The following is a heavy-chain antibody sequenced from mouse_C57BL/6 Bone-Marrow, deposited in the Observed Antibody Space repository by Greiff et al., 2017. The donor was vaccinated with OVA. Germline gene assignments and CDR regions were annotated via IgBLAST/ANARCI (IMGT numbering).Heavy chain of an antibody. CDR1: GYTFTGYW. CDR2: ILPGSGST. D-gene: IGHD1-1*01. V-gene: IGHV1-9*01. J-gene: IGHJ2*01. Sequence: VQLQQSGAELMKPGASVKLSCKATGYTFTGYWIEWVKQRPGHGLEWIGEILPGSGSTNYNEKFKGKAPLTADTSSSTAYMQLSSLTTEDSAIYYCAREENYYGSSYYFDYWGQGTTLTVSS. CDR3: AREENYYGSSYYFDY.